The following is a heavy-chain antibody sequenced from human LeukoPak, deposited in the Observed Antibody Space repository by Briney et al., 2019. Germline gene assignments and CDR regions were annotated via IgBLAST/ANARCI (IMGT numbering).Heavy chain of an antibody. CDR2: IIVGSGAT. CDR1: GFTSTNFA. J-gene: IGHJ6*02. Sequence: ASVKVSCKASGFTSTNFAVQWVRQARGQRLEWIGWIIVGSGATKCAQDFQERVTITRDLSTSTLYMELRSLTSEDTAVYYCARAPYSSGWYPPYYYYYGMDVWGQGTTVTVSS. CDR3: ARAPYSSGWYPPYYYYYGMDV. V-gene: IGHV1-58*01. D-gene: IGHD6-19*01.